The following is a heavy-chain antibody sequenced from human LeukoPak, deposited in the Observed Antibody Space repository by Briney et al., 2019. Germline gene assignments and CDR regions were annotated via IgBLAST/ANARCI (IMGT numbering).Heavy chain of an antibody. D-gene: IGHD1-26*01. CDR3: ASFPGTSRFEF. CDR1: GGSISSYY. Sequence: SETLSLTCTVSGGSISSYYWSWIRQPPGKGLEWIGYIYYSGSTNYNPSLMSRVTILVDTYKTQFSLKLSSVTAADTAVYYCASFPGTSRFEFWGQGTLVTVSS. J-gene: IGHJ4*02. CDR2: IYYSGST. V-gene: IGHV4-59*01.